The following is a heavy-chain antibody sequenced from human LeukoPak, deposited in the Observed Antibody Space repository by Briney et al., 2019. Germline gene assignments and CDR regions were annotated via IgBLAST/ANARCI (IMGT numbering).Heavy chain of an antibody. CDR2: IRSRVDGGTS. Sequence: PGGSLRLSCVASGFTIDKAWMTWVRQVPGKGLEWVSRIRSRVDGGTSDYAAPVKGRFTISRDNSKNTLYLQMNSLRAEDTAVYYCARGNGNSKNYYYYMDVWGKGTTVTVSS. J-gene: IGHJ6*03. CDR3: ARGNGNSKNYYYYMDV. V-gene: IGHV3-15*01. CDR1: GFTIDKAW. D-gene: IGHD2-8*01.